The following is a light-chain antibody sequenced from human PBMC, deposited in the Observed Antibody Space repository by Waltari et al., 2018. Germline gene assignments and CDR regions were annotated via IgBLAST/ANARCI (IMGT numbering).Light chain of an antibody. V-gene: IGLV2-14*01. CDR2: EVS. Sequence: QSALTPPASVSGSPVQAITISCTGPSSDVGGYNSVSWYQQHPGKAPKLMIYEVSNRPSGVSNRFSGSKSGNTASLTISGLQAEDEADYYCSSYTSSSTVVFGGGTKLTVL. J-gene: IGLJ2*01. CDR1: SSDVGGYNS. CDR3: SSYTSSSTVV.